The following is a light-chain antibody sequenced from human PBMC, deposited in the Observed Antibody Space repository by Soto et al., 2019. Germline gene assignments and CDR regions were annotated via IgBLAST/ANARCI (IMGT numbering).Light chain of an antibody. V-gene: IGKV3-15*01. J-gene: IGKJ4*01. Sequence: VLTHSPATLSLSLGERATLSCRASQSVSSNLAWYQQKPGQAPRFLIYGASPRATGIPARFSGSGSGTEFTLTISSLQSEDFAVYYCQQYDNWPLTFGGGTKVDIK. CDR1: QSVSSN. CDR3: QQYDNWPLT. CDR2: GAS.